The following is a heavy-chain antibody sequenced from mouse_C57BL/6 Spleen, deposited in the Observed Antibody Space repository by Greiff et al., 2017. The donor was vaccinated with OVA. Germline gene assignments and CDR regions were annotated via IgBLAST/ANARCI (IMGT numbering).Heavy chain of an antibody. J-gene: IGHJ3*01. CDR1: GFSFNTYA. D-gene: IGHD2-3*01. V-gene: IGHV10-1*01. CDR3: VRQGWLLRFAY. Sequence: EVQLVESGGGLVQPKGSLKLSCAASGFSFNTYAMNWVRQAPGKGLEWVARIRSKSNNYATYYADSVKDRFTISRDDSESMLYLQMNNLKTEDTAMYYCVRQGWLLRFAYWGQGTLVTVSA. CDR2: IRSKSNNYAT.